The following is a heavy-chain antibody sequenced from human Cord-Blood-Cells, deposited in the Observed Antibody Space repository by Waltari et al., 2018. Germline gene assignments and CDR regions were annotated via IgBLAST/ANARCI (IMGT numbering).Heavy chain of an antibody. CDR2: IIPIVGTA. CDR1: GGTFSSYA. V-gene: IGHV1-69*01. J-gene: IGHJ3*02. D-gene: IGHD3-22*01. Sequence: QVQLVQSGAEVKKPGSSVKVSCKASGGTFSSYAISWVRQAPGQGLEWMGGIIPIVGTANYEQKFQGRVTITADESTSTAYMELSSLRSEDTAVYYCARGCYYYVSIGYAFDIWGQGTMVTVSS. CDR3: ARGCYYYVSIGYAFDI.